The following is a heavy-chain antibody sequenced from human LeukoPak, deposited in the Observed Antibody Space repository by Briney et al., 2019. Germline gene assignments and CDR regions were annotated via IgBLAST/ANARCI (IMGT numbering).Heavy chain of an antibody. J-gene: IGHJ4*02. Sequence: SETLSLTCTVSGDSFSSSNYFWVWIRQPPGKGLERIGSIYYSGNSYYNPSLKSRVTISVDTSKNHFSLKLRSVMAADTAVYYCATHGNVVVLPGAKGFDYWGQGTQVTVSS. CDR3: ATHGNVVVLPGAKGFDY. CDR1: GDSFSSSNYF. V-gene: IGHV4-39*01. CDR2: IYYSGNS. D-gene: IGHD2-2*01.